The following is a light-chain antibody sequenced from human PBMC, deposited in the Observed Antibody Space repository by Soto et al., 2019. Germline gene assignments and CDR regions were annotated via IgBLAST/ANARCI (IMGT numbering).Light chain of an antibody. CDR3: QQYNSYV. V-gene: IGKV1-5*03. CDR1: QSIGNG. J-gene: IGKJ3*01. Sequence: DVQMTPTPSSLSASVGDRVILTCRASQSIGNGLAWYQQKPGKAPKPLIYKASSLESGVPTRFSGSGSGTDLTLTIRSLQPEVFATYYCQQYNSYVFGPGTKVDIK. CDR2: KAS.